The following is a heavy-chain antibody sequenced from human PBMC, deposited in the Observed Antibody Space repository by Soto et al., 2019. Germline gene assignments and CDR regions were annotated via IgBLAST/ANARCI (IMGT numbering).Heavy chain of an antibody. V-gene: IGHV3-11*01. CDR2: ISSIVSTI. Sequence: WGSLRRSCSASGFASISYYMRWSRQAPGTELKWFSYISSIVSTIYYADSVKGRFTISRDNAKNSLYLQMNSLRAEDTAVYYCAREGLTFGYFDYWGLGTLVTVSS. CDR3: AREGLTFGYFDY. D-gene: IGHD3-16*01. CDR1: GFASISYY. J-gene: IGHJ4*02.